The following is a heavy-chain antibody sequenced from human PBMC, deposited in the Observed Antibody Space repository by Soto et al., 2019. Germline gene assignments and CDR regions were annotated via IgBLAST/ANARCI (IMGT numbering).Heavy chain of an antibody. J-gene: IGHJ5*02. CDR3: ARVWGTVTTFDDP. D-gene: IGHD4-4*01. V-gene: IGHV3-21*01. Sequence: PGGSLRLSCAASGFTFSSYAMSWVRQAPGKGLEWVSAISGSSSYIYYADSVKGRFTISRDNAKNSLYLQMNSLRAEDTAVYYCARVWGTVTTFDDPWGQGTPVTVSS. CDR2: ISGSSSYI. CDR1: GFTFSSYA.